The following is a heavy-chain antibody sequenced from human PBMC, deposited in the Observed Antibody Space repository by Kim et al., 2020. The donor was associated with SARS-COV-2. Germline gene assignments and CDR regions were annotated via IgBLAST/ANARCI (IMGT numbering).Heavy chain of an antibody. Sequence: SETLSLTCTVSGGSVSSGSYYWSWIRQPPGKGLEWIGYIYYSGSTNYNPSLKSRVTISVDTSKNQFSLKLSSVTAADTAVYYCARAPRDCSSTSCLAEYFQHWGQGTLVTVSS. CDR3: ARAPRDCSSTSCLAEYFQH. V-gene: IGHV4-61*01. J-gene: IGHJ1*01. CDR2: IYYSGST. D-gene: IGHD2-2*01. CDR1: GGSVSSGSYY.